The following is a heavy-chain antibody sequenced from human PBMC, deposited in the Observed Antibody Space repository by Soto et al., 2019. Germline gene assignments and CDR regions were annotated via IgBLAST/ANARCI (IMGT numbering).Heavy chain of an antibody. CDR1: GFTFSNYA. V-gene: IGHV3-23*01. CDR3: ARAYFVWSSEQPYYFDY. J-gene: IGHJ4*02. Sequence: EVQLLDSGGGLVQPGGSLRLSCAASGFTFSNYAMTWVRQGPGKGLEWVSGISGSGGRSYYADSVKGRFTISRDNSNSTLYLQMNILRAEDPAVYYCARAYFVWSSEQPYYFDYWGQGTLVTVSS. D-gene: IGHD3-16*01. CDR2: ISGSGGRS.